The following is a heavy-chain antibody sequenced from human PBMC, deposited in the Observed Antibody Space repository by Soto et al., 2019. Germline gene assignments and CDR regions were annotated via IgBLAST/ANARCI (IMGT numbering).Heavy chain of an antibody. J-gene: IGHJ3*02. CDR1: GFTVSSNY. V-gene: IGHV3-53*04. Sequence: GGSPRLSCAASGFTVSSNYMSWVRQAPGMGLDWVSVLYAGGSIEYADSVKGRFTISRHNSQNTLYLQMNSLRAEDTAVYYCARGENDAFDIWGQGTMVTVSS. CDR3: ARGENDAFDI. CDR2: LYAGGSI.